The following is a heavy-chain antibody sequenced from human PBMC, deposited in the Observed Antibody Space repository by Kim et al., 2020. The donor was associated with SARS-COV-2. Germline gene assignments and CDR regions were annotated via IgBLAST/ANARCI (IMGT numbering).Heavy chain of an antibody. V-gene: IGHV1-18*01. CDR1: GYTFTSYG. D-gene: IGHD6-13*01. CDR2: ISGYNGNT. Sequence: ASVKVSCKASGYTFTSYGISWVRQAPGQGLEWMGWISGYNGNTNYAQTFQGRVTMTTDTSTSTAYMELRSLRSDDTAVYYCARGWSLAGAGTWAGDFDYWGQGTLVTVSA. J-gene: IGHJ4*02. CDR3: ARGWSLAGAGTWAGDFDY.